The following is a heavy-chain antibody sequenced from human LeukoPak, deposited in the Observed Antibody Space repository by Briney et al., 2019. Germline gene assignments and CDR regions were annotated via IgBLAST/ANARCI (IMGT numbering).Heavy chain of an antibody. V-gene: IGHV1-2*02. Sequence: ASVKVSCKASGYTFTGYYMHWVRQAPGQGLEWMGWINPNSGGTNYAQKFQGRVTMTRDTSISTAYMELSRLRSDDTAVYHCARDLCSSTSCHTFDYWGQGTLVTVSS. D-gene: IGHD2-2*01. CDR2: INPNSGGT. CDR1: GYTFTGYY. J-gene: IGHJ4*02. CDR3: ARDLCSSTSCHTFDY.